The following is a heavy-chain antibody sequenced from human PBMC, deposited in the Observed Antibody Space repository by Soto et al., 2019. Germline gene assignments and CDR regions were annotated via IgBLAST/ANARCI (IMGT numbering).Heavy chain of an antibody. CDR1: GGSISSGGYY. D-gene: IGHD6-19*01. CDR3: AREALTAGQSYGMDV. J-gene: IGHJ6*02. CDR2: IYYSGST. V-gene: IGHV4-31*03. Sequence: TSETLSLSCTVSGGSISSGGYYWSWIRQHPGKGLEWIGYIYYSGSTYYNPSLKSRVTISVGTSKNQFSLKLSSVTAADTAVYYCAREALTAGQSYGMDVWGQGTTVTVSS.